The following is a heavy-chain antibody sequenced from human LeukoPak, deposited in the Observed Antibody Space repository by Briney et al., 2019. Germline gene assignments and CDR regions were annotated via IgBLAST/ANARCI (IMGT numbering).Heavy chain of an antibody. D-gene: IGHD5-24*01. V-gene: IGHV4-38-2*02. CDR1: GYSISSGYY. CDR2: IYHSGST. J-gene: IGHJ4*02. CDR3: ARGGDGYSYYFDY. Sequence: SETLSLTCTVSGYSISSGYYWGWIRQPPGKGLEWIGSIYHSGSTYYNPSLKSRVTISVDTSKNQFSLKLSSVTAADTAVYYCARGGDGYSYYFDYWGQGTLVTVSS.